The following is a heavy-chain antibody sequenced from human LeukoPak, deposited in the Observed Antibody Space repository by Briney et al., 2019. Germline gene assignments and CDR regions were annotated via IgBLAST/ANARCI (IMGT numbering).Heavy chain of an antibody. Sequence: ASVKVSCKASGYTFTSYDIDWVRQATGQGLEWMGWMNPNSGNTGYAQKFQGRVTITRNTSITTAYMELSSLRSEDTAVYYCARGFSSSWYGYYYMAVWGKGTTVTVSS. J-gene: IGHJ6*03. D-gene: IGHD6-13*01. CDR2: MNPNSGNT. V-gene: IGHV1-8*03. CDR1: GYTFTSYD. CDR3: ARGFSSSWYGYYYMAV.